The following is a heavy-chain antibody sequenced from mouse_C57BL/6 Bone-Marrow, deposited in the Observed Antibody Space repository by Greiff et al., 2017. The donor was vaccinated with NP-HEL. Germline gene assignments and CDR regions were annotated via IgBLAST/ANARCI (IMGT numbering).Heavy chain of an antibody. CDR1: GYTFTSYW. V-gene: IGHV1-55*01. CDR2: IYPGSGST. CDR3: ARGGPATVVATDY. J-gene: IGHJ2*01. Sequence: QVQLQQSGAELVKPGASVKMSCKASGYTFTSYWITWVKQRPGQGLEWIGDIYPGSGSTNYNEKFKSKATLTVDTSSSTAYMQLSSLTSEDSAVYYCARGGPATVVATDYWGQGTTLTVSS. D-gene: IGHD1-1*01.